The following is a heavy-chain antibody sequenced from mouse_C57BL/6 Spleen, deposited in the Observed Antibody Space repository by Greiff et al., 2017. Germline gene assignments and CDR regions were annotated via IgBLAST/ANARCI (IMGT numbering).Heavy chain of an antibody. CDR3: TGRRSGPYFDY. CDR1: GYTFTDYE. J-gene: IGHJ2*01. V-gene: IGHV1-15*01. D-gene: IGHD1-1*01. CDR2: IDPETGGT. Sequence: VKLQQSGAELVRPGASVTLSCKASGYTFTDYEMHWVQQPPVHGLEWIGAIDPETGGTASNQQFKGKAILTADKSSSTAYMERRSLTSEHSAGYYCTGRRSGPYFDYWGQGTTLTVSS.